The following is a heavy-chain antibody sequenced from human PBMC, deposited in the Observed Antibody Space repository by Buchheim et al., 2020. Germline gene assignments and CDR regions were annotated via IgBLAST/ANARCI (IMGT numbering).Heavy chain of an antibody. V-gene: IGHV3-7*01. J-gene: IGHJ6*02. Sequence: EVQLVESGGGLVQPGGSLRLSCAASGFTFSSYWMSWVRQAPGKGLEWVANIKQDGSEKYYVDSVRGRFTISRDNVKKSLYLQMNSLRAEDTAVYYCARDMGPYHYYGMDVWGQGTT. CDR2: IKQDGSEK. CDR1: GFTFSSYW. D-gene: IGHD3-10*01. CDR3: ARDMGPYHYYGMDV.